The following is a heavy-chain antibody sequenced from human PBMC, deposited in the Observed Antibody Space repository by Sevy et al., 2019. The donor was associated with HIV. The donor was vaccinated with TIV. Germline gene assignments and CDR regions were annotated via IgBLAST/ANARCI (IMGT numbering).Heavy chain of an antibody. V-gene: IGHV3-33*01. CDR1: RVTPSTYG. Sequence: GRSLRLSCAASRVTPSTYGIHWVRQAPGKGLEWVAVIGYDGSNIHYSDSVKGRFTISRDNSKNTVFLQMDSLRAEDTAIYYCARDPRMFGDYLLAFFDYWGQGTLVTVSS. CDR3: ARDPRMFGDYLLAFFDY. D-gene: IGHD3-16*01. CDR2: IGYDGSNI. J-gene: IGHJ4*02.